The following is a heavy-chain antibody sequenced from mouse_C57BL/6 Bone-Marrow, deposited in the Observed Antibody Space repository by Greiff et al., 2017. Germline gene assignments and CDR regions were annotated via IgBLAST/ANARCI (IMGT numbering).Heavy chain of an antibody. J-gene: IGHJ1*03. CDR2: IDPSDSYT. V-gene: IGHV1-69*01. Sequence: QVQLQQPGAELVMPGASVKLSCKASGYTFTSYWMHWVKQRPGQGLEWIGEIDPSDSYTNYNQKFKGKSTLTVDKSSSTAYMQLSSLTSEDSAVYYCARSGTTVVGDWYFDVWGTGTTVTVSS. D-gene: IGHD1-1*01. CDR1: GYTFTSYW. CDR3: ARSGTTVVGDWYFDV.